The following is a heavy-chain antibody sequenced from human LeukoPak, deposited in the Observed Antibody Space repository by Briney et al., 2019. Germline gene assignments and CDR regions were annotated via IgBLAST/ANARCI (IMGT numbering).Heavy chain of an antibody. CDR3: ARVLHKRNYDSTTYYGY. J-gene: IGHJ4*02. CDR1: GFTFSSYS. V-gene: IGHV3-21*01. D-gene: IGHD3-22*01. CDR2: ISSSSSYI. Sequence: GGSLRLSCAASGFTFSSYSMSWVRQAPGKGLEWASSISSSSSYIYYADSVKGRFTISRDNAKNSLYLQMNSLRAEDTAVYYCARVLHKRNYDSTTYYGYWGQGTLVTVSS.